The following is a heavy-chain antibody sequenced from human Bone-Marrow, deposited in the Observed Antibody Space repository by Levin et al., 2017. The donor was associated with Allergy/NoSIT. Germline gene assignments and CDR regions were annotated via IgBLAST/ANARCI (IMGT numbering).Heavy chain of an antibody. V-gene: IGHV4-39*07. Sequence: MSSETLSLTCTVSGGSISSSSYYWGWIRQPPGKGLEWIGSIYYSGSTYYNPSLKSRVTISVDTSKNQFSLKLSSVTAADTAVYYCARDEVGRRSDGMDVWGQGTTVTVSS. J-gene: IGHJ6*02. CDR2: IYYSGST. CDR3: ARDEVGRRSDGMDV. D-gene: IGHD2-15*01. CDR1: GGSISSSSYY.